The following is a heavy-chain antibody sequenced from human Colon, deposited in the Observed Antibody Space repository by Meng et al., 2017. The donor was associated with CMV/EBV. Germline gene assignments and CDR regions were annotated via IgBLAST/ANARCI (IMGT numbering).Heavy chain of an antibody. CDR3: ARDMGIYTNYVYY. D-gene: IGHD4-11*01. Sequence: GESLKISCAASGFTFSRHWMTWVRQGPGKGLEWVANINEDGSDIYYADSVKGRFTISRDNAENSLYLQMNSLRAEDTAVYYCARDMGIYTNYVYYWGQGTLVTVSS. V-gene: IGHV3-7*01. J-gene: IGHJ4*02. CDR2: INEDGSDI. CDR1: GFTFSRHW.